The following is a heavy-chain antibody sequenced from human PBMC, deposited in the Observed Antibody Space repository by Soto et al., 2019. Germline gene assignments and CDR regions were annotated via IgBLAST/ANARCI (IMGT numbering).Heavy chain of an antibody. Sequence: QVQLQESGPGLVKPSETLSLTCTVSGDSISSFYWTWIRQPPGKGLEWVGYIFSSGCTNYKPSLKNRLTSSVDTSENQFSLKLTSVTAADTAVYYCARVGYCSSSPCWPIGYFEYWGQGTLVTVSS. CDR2: IFSSGCT. CDR1: GDSISSFY. J-gene: IGHJ4*02. D-gene: IGHD2-2*03. V-gene: IGHV4-59*01. CDR3: ARVGYCSSSPCWPIGYFEY.